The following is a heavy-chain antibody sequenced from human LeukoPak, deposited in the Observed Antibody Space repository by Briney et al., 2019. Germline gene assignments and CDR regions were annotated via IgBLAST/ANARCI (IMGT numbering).Heavy chain of an antibody. CDR2: ISAYNGNT. Sequence: ASVKVSCKASGYTFTSYSISWVRQAPGQGLEWMGWISAYNGNTNYAQKLQGRVTMTTDASTSTAYMELRSLRSDDTAVYYCARDVHDIAARAGAGYYYYMDVWGKGTTVTVSS. CDR1: GYTFTSYS. V-gene: IGHV1-18*01. D-gene: IGHD6-6*01. J-gene: IGHJ6*03. CDR3: ARDVHDIAARAGAGYYYYMDV.